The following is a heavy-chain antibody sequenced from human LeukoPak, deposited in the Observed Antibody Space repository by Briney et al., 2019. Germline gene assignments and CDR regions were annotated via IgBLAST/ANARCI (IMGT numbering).Heavy chain of an antibody. J-gene: IGHJ3*02. CDR2: ISGSGGTT. V-gene: IGHV3-23*01. D-gene: IGHD4-17*01. CDR1: GFTFSNYG. Sequence: GGSLRLSCAASGFTFSNYGMSWVRQAPGKGLEWVSAISGSGGTTYYADSVKGRFTISRDNSEDTLYLKMNSLRAEDKAVYYCAKRDRTVTHAFDIWGQGTMVTVSS. CDR3: AKRDRTVTHAFDI.